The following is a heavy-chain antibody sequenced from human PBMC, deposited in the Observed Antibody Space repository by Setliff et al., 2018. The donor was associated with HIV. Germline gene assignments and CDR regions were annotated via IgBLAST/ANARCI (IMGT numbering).Heavy chain of an antibody. V-gene: IGHV4-59*03. CDR3: AKSSPSIGYLFDH. D-gene: IGHD5-12*01. J-gene: IGHJ4*02. Sequence: PSETLSLTCAVSGASISSYYWSWIRQPPGKGLEWIGYITPTGNTNYNPSLKSRVTISTDTSKNQSSLNVRSVTAADTAVYFCAKSSPSIGYLFDHWGQGTLVTVSS. CDR2: ITPTGNT. CDR1: GASISSYY.